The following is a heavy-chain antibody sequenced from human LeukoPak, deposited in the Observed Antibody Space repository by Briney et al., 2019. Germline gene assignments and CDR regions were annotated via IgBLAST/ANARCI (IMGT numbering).Heavy chain of an antibody. CDR3: ARVSGSYSDGYFDY. V-gene: IGHV3-21*01. Sequence: GGSLRLSCAASGFTFSSYSMNWVRQAPGKGLEWVSSISSSSSYIYYADSVKGRFTISRDNAKNSLYLQMNSLRAEDTAVYYCARVSGSYSDGYFDYXXXGXLXTVSS. J-gene: IGHJ4*02. CDR1: GFTFSSYS. D-gene: IGHD1-26*01. CDR2: ISSSSSYI.